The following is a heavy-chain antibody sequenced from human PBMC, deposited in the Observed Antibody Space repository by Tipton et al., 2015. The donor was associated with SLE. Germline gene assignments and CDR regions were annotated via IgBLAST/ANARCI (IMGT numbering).Heavy chain of an antibody. D-gene: IGHD3-22*01. J-gene: IGHJ4*02. CDR3: AKGGGDSSGYSIDY. CDR2: IRSDGSNK. CDR1: GFTFSSYG. V-gene: IGHV3-30*02. Sequence: SLRLSCAASGFTFSSYGMHWVRQAPGKGLEWVAFIRSDGSNKYYADSVKGRFTISRDNSKNTLYLQMNSLRAEDTAVYYCAKGGGDSSGYSIDYWGQGTLVTVSS.